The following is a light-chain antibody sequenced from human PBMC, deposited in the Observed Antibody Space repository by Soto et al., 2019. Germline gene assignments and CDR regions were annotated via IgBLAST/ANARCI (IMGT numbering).Light chain of an antibody. V-gene: IGKV3-15*01. CDR1: QRISSN. CDR3: QQYNNWPKM. J-gene: IGKJ1*01. CDR2: GAS. Sequence: EIVMTQSPATLSVSPGERATLSCRASQRISSNLAWFQQKPGQAPRLLIYGASTRATGIPARFSGSGSGTEFTLTISSLQSEDFAVYYCQQYNNWPKMFGQGTKVDIK.